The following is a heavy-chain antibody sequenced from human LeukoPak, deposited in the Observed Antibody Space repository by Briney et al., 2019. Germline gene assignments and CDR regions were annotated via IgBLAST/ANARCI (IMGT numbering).Heavy chain of an antibody. CDR1: GFTFSSYG. Sequence: GGSLRLSCAASGFTFSSYGIHWVRQAPGKGLEWVAVIWYDGSNKYYADSVKGRFTISRDNSKNTLYLQMNSLRAEDTAVYYCAKDDSREDIVVVPAATAFDYWGQGTLVTVSS. CDR2: IWYDGSNK. V-gene: IGHV3-30*02. J-gene: IGHJ4*02. D-gene: IGHD2-2*01. CDR3: AKDDSREDIVVVPAATAFDY.